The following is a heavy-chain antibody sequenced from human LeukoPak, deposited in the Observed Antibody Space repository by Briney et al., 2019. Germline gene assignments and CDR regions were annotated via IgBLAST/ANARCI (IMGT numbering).Heavy chain of an antibody. D-gene: IGHD3-10*01. J-gene: IGHJ4*02. Sequence: GGSLRLSCAASGVTFSSYGMHWVRQAPGKGLEWVAVISYDGSNKYYADSVKGRFTISRDNSKNTLYLQMNSLRAEDTAVYYCAKDQRYYGSGSYMDYWGQGTLVTVSS. CDR3: AKDQRYYGSGSYMDY. CDR1: GVTFSSYG. V-gene: IGHV3-30*18. CDR2: ISYDGSNK.